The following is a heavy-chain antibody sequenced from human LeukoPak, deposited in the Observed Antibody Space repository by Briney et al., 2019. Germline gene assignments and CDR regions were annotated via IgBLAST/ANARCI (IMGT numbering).Heavy chain of an antibody. D-gene: IGHD5-18*01. V-gene: IGHV3-11*01. CDR3: ASRSTYTYGRTGYFDY. CDR1: GFTFSDYY. CDR2: ISSGGSTI. Sequence: KAGGSLSLSCAASGFTFSDYYMSWIRQAPGKGLAGVSYISSGGSTIYYADSVKGRFTISRDNAKNSLYLQMNSLRAEDTAVYYCASRSTYTYGRTGYFDYWGQGALVTVSS. J-gene: IGHJ4*02.